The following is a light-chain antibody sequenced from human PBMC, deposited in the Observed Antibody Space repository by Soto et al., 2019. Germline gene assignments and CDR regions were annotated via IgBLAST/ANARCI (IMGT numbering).Light chain of an antibody. Sequence: DIQMTQSPSTLSASVGDRVTITCRASQSFSSWLAWYQQKPGKAPKLLIYKASSLESGVPSRFSGSGSGTEFTLTISSLQPDDFATYYCQQYNSYSPWTFGQGTKVVIK. CDR2: KAS. J-gene: IGKJ1*01. CDR3: QQYNSYSPWT. CDR1: QSFSSW. V-gene: IGKV1-5*03.